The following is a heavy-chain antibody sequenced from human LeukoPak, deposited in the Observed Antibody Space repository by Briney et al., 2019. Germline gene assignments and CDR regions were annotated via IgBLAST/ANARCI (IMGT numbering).Heavy chain of an antibody. V-gene: IGHV1-2*02. D-gene: IGHD2-2*01. CDR1: GYTFTGYY. CDR3: ARDLRGCSSTSCYVWFDP. J-gene: IGHJ5*02. Sequence: ASVKVSFKASGYTFTGYYMHWVRQAPGQGLEWMGWINPNSGGTNYAQKFQGRVTMTRDTSISTAYMELSRLRSDDTAVYYCARDLRGCSSTSCYVWFDPWGQGTLVTVSS. CDR2: INPNSGGT.